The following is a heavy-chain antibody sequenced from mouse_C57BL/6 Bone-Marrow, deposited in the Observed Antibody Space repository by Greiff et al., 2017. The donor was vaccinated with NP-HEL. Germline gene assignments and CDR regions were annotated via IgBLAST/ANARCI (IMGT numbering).Heavy chain of an antibody. D-gene: IGHD1-1*01. CDR3: ASYFGSSGWYFYV. CDR2: IWSGGST. V-gene: IGHV2-2*01. CDR1: GFSLTSYG. Sequence: QVQLKESGPGLVQPSQSLSITCTVSGFSLTSYGVHWVRQSPGKGLEWLGVIWSGGSTDYNAAFISRLSISKATSKSQVFFKMNSLQADDTAIYYCASYFGSSGWYFYVCGTGTTVTVSS. J-gene: IGHJ1*03.